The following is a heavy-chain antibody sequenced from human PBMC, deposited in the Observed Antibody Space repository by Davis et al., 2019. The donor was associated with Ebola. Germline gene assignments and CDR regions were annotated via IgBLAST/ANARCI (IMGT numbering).Heavy chain of an antibody. CDR3: ARHRPSGWYPLDF. CDR2: MYNTGGTT. D-gene: IGHD6-19*01. CDR1: GDSITSKM. J-gene: IGHJ4*02. V-gene: IGHV4-59*08. Sequence: TLSLTCTVSGDSITSKMWSWIRQSPGKGLEWIGYMYNTGGTTSYNPSLKSRATISVDAPKNQFSLTLTSVTAADTALYYCARHRPSGWYPLDFWGQGTLVTVSS.